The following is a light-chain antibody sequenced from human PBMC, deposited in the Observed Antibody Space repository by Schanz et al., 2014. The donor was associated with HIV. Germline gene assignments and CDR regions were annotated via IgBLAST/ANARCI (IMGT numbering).Light chain of an antibody. CDR1: SSDVGASNY. Sequence: QSALTQPASVSGSPGQSITISCTGSSSDVGASNYVSWYQQHPGEAPKLLISEVNKRPSGVPDRFSGSKSGNTASLTVSGLQAEDEADYYCQSYDSSLSGYVFGTGTKLTVL. CDR3: QSYDSSLSGYV. J-gene: IGLJ1*01. CDR2: EVN. V-gene: IGLV2-8*01.